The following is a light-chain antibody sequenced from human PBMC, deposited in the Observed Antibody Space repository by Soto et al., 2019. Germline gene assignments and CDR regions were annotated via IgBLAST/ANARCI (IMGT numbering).Light chain of an antibody. Sequence: QSVLTQPHSASGTPGQRVTISCSGSSSNIGSNTVNWYQQLPGTAPKLLIYSNNQRPSGVPDRFSGSKSGTSASLAISGLQSEDDADYYCAAWDDSLNGYVFGTGTKVAGL. CDR1: SSNIGSNT. CDR2: SNN. V-gene: IGLV1-44*01. J-gene: IGLJ1*01. CDR3: AAWDDSLNGYV.